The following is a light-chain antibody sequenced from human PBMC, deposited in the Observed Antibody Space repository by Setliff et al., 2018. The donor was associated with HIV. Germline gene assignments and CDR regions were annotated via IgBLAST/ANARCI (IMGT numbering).Light chain of an antibody. CDR3: CSYASNRARV. J-gene: IGLJ1*01. V-gene: IGLV2-14*03. CDR1: SSDVGGYDS. Sequence: QSVLTQPASVSGSPGQSITISCTGTSSDVGGYDSVSWYQQHPGKAPKLLIYDVNNRPSGVSYSFAGSKSGNTASLTISALQADDDADYYCCSYASNRARVFGTGTKVTVL. CDR2: DVN.